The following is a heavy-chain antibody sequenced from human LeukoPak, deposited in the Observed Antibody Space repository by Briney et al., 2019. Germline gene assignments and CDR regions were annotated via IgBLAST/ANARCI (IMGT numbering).Heavy chain of an antibody. CDR3: ARVSSSDAFDI. CDR2: IDYSGSA. J-gene: IGHJ3*02. CDR1: GGSISSGGFY. Sequence: PSETLSLTCTVSGGSISSGGFYWSWIRQHPGMGLEWIGYIDYSGSAYYNPSLKSRLTISVDTSKNQFSLKLSSVTAADTAVYYCARVSSSDAFDIWGQGTMVTVSS. D-gene: IGHD5/OR15-5a*01. V-gene: IGHV4-31*03.